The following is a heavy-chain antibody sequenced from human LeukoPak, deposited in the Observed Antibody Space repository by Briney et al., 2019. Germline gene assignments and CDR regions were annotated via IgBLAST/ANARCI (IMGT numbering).Heavy chain of an antibody. J-gene: IGHJ4*02. CDR3: AKDRISMVRSSDIDN. Sequence: GGSLRLSCAASGXTFRSYGMHWVRQAPGKGLEWVALITYDDFYKYYGDSVKGRFTISRDNSKNPLYLQMNSLRVEDTAVYYCAKDRISMVRSSDIDNWGQGTLVTVSS. CDR1: GXTFRSYG. CDR2: ITYDDFYK. D-gene: IGHD3-10*01. V-gene: IGHV3-30*18.